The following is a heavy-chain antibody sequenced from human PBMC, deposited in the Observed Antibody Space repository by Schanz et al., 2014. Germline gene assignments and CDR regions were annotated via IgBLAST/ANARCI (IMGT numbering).Heavy chain of an antibody. Sequence: QVQLVQSGADVKKPGASVKVSCKASGNTLSAYSIHWIRQAPGQGLEWMGWIDPNSTNYAQKFQGRVTMTSDTSITTVYMEVNSLTSDDTAVFYCARTASHDVWRGYIPHYAFDLWGQGTVVIVSS. CDR3: ARTASHDVWRGYIPHYAFDL. CDR1: GNTLSAYS. CDR2: IDPNST. V-gene: IGHV1-2*02. J-gene: IGHJ3*01. D-gene: IGHD3-3*01.